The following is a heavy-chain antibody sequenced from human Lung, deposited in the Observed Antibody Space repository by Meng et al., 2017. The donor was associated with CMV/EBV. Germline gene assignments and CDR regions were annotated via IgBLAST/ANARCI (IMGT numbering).Heavy chain of an antibody. CDR1: LGSTSSGSYY. Sequence: SETLSPTCTLSLGSTSSGSYYWGWLRQPPGKGLEWIGSIHYTGSTNHNPSPKTRVSIAEDTSKNEFSLTLTSVTAADTAVYYCARAQWHVGYFDNWGQGTLVTVSS. CDR3: ARAQWHVGYFDN. D-gene: IGHD6-19*01. J-gene: IGHJ4*02. CDR2: IHYTGST. V-gene: IGHV4-39*07.